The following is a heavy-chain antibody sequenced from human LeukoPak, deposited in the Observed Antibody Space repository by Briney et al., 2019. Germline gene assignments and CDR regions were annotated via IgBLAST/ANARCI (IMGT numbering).Heavy chain of an antibody. Sequence: GGSLRLSCAASGFTFSSYSMNWVRQAPGEGLEWVSSISSSSSYIYYADSVKGRFTISRDNAKNSLYLQMNSLRAEDTAVYYCARERSLYSSSWSLDVWGKGTTVTVSS. V-gene: IGHV3-21*01. J-gene: IGHJ6*04. CDR2: ISSSSSYI. CDR3: ARERSLYSSSWSLDV. CDR1: GFTFSSYS. D-gene: IGHD6-13*01.